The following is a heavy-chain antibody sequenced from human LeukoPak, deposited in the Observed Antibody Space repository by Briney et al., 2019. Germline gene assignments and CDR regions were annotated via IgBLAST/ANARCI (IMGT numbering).Heavy chain of an antibody. CDR3: AKSADGFWSGYHHPFDY. V-gene: IGHV3-30*18. J-gene: IGHJ4*02. CDR1: GFTFSTYA. Sequence: GGSLRLSCAASGFTFSTYAMHWVRRAPGKGLEWVAVISYDGSNKYYADSVKARFTISRDNSKNTLYLQMNSLRPEDTAVYYCAKSADGFWSGYHHPFDYWAREPWSPSPQ. CDR2: ISYDGSNK. D-gene: IGHD3-3*01.